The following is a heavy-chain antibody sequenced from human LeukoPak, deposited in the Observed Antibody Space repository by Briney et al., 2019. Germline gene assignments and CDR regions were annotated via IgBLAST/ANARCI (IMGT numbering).Heavy chain of an antibody. Sequence: SQTLSLTCTVSGGSISSGGYYWSWIRQHPGKGLEWIGYIYYSGSTYYNPSLKSRVTISVDTSKNQFSLKLSSVTAADTAVYYCARADFWSGFSLFDIWGQGTMVTVSS. CDR1: GGSISSGGYY. CDR3: ARADFWSGFSLFDI. D-gene: IGHD3-3*01. V-gene: IGHV4-31*03. CDR2: IYYSGST. J-gene: IGHJ3*02.